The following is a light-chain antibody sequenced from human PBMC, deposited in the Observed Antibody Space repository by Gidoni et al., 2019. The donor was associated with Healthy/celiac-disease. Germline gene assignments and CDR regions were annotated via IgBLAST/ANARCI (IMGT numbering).Light chain of an antibody. CDR3: QQRSNWPPI. V-gene: IGKV3-11*01. J-gene: IGKJ3*01. CDR2: DAS. CDR1: QSVSSY. Sequence: EIVLTQSPATLSLSPGERATLSCRASQSVSSYLAWYQQKTGQAPRHLIYDASNRATGIPARFSGSGSGTYFTLTISSLEPEDFAVYYCQQRSNWPPIFGPGTKVDIK.